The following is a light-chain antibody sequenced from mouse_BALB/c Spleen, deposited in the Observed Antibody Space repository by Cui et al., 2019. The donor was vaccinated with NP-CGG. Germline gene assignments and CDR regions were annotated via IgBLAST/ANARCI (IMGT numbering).Light chain of an antibody. J-gene: IGLJ1*01. CDR1: TGAVTTSNY. CDR2: GSN. Sequence: QAVVTQESALTTLPGETVTLTCRSSTGAVTTSNYANWVQEKPDHLFTGLIGGSNNRAPGVPARCSGSLIGDKAALTTTGAQTEDEAIYFCAPWYSNHWVFGGGTKLTVL. CDR3: APWYSNHWV. V-gene: IGLV1*01.